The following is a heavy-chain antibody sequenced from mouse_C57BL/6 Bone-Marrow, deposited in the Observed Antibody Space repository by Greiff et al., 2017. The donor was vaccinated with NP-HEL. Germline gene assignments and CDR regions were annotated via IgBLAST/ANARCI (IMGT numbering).Heavy chain of an antibody. CDR3: ARWGRGAMDY. V-gene: IGHV1-58*01. Sequence: VQLQQSGAELVRPGSSVKMSCKTSGYTFTSYGINWVKQRPGQGLEWIGYIYIGNGYTRYNQKFKGKATLTSDTSSSTAYMQLSSLTSEDSAIYFCARWGRGAMDYWGQGTSVTVSS. CDR2: IYIGNGYT. J-gene: IGHJ4*01. CDR1: GYTFTSYG.